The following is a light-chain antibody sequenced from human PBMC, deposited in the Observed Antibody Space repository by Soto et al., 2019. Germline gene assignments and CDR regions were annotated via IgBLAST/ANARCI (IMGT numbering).Light chain of an antibody. Sequence: SYELTQPPSVSVSPGQTARITCSGDALPNQYAYWYEQKPRQAPVLVIYKDSERPSGIPERFSGSSSGTTVTLTISGVQAEDEADYYCQSADSSGTLVVFGGGTKLTVL. CDR2: KDS. CDR1: ALPNQY. V-gene: IGLV3-25*03. CDR3: QSADSSGTLVV. J-gene: IGLJ2*01.